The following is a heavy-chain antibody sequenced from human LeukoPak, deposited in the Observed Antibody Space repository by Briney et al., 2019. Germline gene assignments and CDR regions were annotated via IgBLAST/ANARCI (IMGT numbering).Heavy chain of an antibody. CDR1: GFTFSSYW. CDR3: ARDYPYYSDTSILDRFDY. J-gene: IGHJ4*02. CDR2: INTDGSRT. V-gene: IGHV3-74*01. Sequence: PGGSLRLSCAASGFTFSSYWMHWVRQAPGKGLVWVSRINTDGSRTDYADSVKGRFTISRDNAKNTLYLQMNSLRAEDTAVYYCARDYPYYSDTSILDRFDYWGQGTLVTVSS. D-gene: IGHD3-22*01.